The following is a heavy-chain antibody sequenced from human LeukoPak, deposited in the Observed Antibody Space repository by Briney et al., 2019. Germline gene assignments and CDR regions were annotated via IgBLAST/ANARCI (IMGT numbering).Heavy chain of an antibody. J-gene: IGHJ4*02. V-gene: IGHV3-48*03. CDR1: GFTFRSYE. Sequence: PGGSLRLSCGASGFTFRSYEMNWVRQAPGKGVEWVSYISSSGSATDYADSVKGRFSISRDNAKNSLYLQMNSLKAEDTGVYYCARLGSSWNSFDYWGQGTLVTVSS. CDR3: ARLGSSWNSFDY. CDR2: ISSSGSAT. D-gene: IGHD6-13*01.